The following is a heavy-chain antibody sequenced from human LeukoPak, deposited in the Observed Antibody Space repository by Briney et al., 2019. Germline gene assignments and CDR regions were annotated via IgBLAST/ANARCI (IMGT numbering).Heavy chain of an antibody. V-gene: IGHV1-8*01. CDR3: ARGVWEEIRYFDWLFPRDPQNQNWFDP. CDR1: GYTFTSYD. CDR2: MNPNSGNT. Sequence: ASVKVSCKASGYTFTSYDINWVRQATGQGLEWMGWMNPNSGNTGYAQKFQGRVTMTRNTSISTAYMELSSLRSEDTAVYYCARGVWEEIRYFDWLFPRDPQNQNWFDPWGQGTLVTVSS. J-gene: IGHJ5*02. D-gene: IGHD3-9*01.